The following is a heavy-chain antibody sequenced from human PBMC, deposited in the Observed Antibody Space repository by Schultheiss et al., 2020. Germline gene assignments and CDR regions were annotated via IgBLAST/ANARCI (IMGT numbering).Heavy chain of an antibody. CDR2: IKSDGSST. Sequence: GESLKISCAASGFTISTYWMHWVRQAPGKGLVWVSRIKSDGSSTVYADSVKGRFTISRDNAKNSLYLQMNSLRAEDTAVYYCARDSEWLRGYYGMDVWGQGTTVTVSS. CDR1: GFTISTYW. J-gene: IGHJ6*02. CDR3: ARDSEWLRGYYGMDV. V-gene: IGHV3-74*01. D-gene: IGHD5-12*01.